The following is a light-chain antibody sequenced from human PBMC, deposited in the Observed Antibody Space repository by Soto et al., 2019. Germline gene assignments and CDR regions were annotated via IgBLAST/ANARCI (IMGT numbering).Light chain of an antibody. CDR3: KPRSNWPT. CDR2: GAS. V-gene: IGKV3D-20*02. CDR1: QGVSRGY. Sequence: VLQKTPATLSLSPEDSTTLSCRASQGVSRGYLAWYQQKPGQAPRLLIYGASTRATGIQARFIGSGSGTEFTLTIRGLEPEDFAVYYRKPRSNWPTCGQGTRLEIK. J-gene: IGKJ5*01.